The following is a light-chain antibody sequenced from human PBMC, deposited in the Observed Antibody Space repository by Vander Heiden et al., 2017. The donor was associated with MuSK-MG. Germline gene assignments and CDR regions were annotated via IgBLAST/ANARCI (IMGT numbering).Light chain of an antibody. Sequence: QPGLAPHDSLSAPVGQPTTISCTGSMIDYTGYTYVSWYQHHLDKAPKLVLYGVNKRPSGVSDRFSGSKSGDTASLTISALQFEDEGFYFCSSFLSRTKVVFGGGTTLTV. CDR3: SSFLSRTKVV. V-gene: IGLV2-14*03. J-gene: IGLJ2*01. CDR1: MIDYTGYTY. CDR2: GVN.